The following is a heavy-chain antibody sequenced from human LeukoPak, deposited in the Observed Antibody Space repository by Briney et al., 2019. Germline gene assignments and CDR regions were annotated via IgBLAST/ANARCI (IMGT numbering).Heavy chain of an antibody. D-gene: IGHD5-12*01. CDR2: ISPRGDIT. Sequence: QAGGSLRLSCAASGFIFSNHGMNWVRQAPGKGLEWVSGISPRGDITYYTDTVKGRFTVSRDNFKNTVHLQVNSLRPEDTAVYFCAKDDAWIRFASWGQGILVTVSS. CDR3: AKDDAWIRFAS. V-gene: IGHV3-23*01. J-gene: IGHJ5*01. CDR1: GFIFSNHG.